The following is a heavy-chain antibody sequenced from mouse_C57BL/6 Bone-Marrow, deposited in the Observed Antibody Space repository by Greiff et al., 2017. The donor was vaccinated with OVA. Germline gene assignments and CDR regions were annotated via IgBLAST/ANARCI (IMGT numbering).Heavy chain of an antibody. Sequence: VQLQQSGPELVKPGASVKISCKASGYTFTDYYMNWVKQSHGKSLEWIGDINPNNGGTSYNQKFKGKATLTVDKSSSTAYMELRSLTSEDSAVYYCARGFLSIAYWGQGTLVTVSA. V-gene: IGHV1-26*01. CDR1: GYTFTDYY. CDR3: ARGFLSIAY. J-gene: IGHJ3*01. CDR2: INPNNGGT. D-gene: IGHD3-2*02.